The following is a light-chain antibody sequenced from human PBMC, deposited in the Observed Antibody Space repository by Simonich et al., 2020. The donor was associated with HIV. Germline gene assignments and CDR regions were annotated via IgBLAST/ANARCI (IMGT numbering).Light chain of an antibody. CDR1: QGISSY. CDR2: AAS. CDR3: QQYYSYPPT. Sequence: AIRMTQSPSSLSASTGDRVTITCRASQGISSYLAWYQQKPGKAPKLLIYAASTLQSGVPSRFRGSGSGTDFPLTISCLQSEDFATYYCQQYYSYPPTFGGGTKVEIK. V-gene: IGKV1-8*01. J-gene: IGKJ4*01.